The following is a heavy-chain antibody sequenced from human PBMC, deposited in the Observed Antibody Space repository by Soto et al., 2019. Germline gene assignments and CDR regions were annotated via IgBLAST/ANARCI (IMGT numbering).Heavy chain of an antibody. CDR3: ARDSYYDFWSGPDAFEI. CDR2: IYYSGST. J-gene: IGHJ3*02. D-gene: IGHD3-3*01. CDR1: GGSISSGGYY. Sequence: PSETLSLTCTVSGGSISSGGYYWSWIRQHPGKGLEWIGYIYYSGSTYYNPSLKSRVTISVDTSKNQFSLKLSSVTAADTAVYYCARDSYYDFWSGPDAFEIWGQGTMVTVSS. V-gene: IGHV4-31*03.